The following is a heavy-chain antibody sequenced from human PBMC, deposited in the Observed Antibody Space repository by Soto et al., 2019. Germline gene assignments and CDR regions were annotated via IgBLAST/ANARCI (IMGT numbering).Heavy chain of an antibody. Sequence: QVQLVESGGGLVKPGGSLRLSCAVSGFTFTDYYMSWIRQAPGKGLEWVSYISSGGHTIYNADSVRGRFTISRDSAENSLYLQMNSLRAEDTAVYYCARGQSYDNLWGSYRSQYYFDYWGQGTLVTVSS. J-gene: IGHJ4*02. V-gene: IGHV3-11*01. D-gene: IGHD3-16*02. CDR2: ISSGGHTI. CDR3: ARGQSYDNLWGSYRSQYYFDY. CDR1: GFTFTDYY.